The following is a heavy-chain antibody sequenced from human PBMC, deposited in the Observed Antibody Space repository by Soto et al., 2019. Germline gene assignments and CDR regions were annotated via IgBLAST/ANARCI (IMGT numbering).Heavy chain of an antibody. J-gene: IGHJ4*02. Sequence: PSETLSLTCAVYGGSFRGYFWSWIRQPPGKGLEWIGEINHSGITSYSPSLGSRVTTSVDTPKNQFSLRLRSATAADTAIYYCARRFCSDSYCSYFDYWGRGTLVTVSS. CDR1: GGSFRGYF. V-gene: IGHV4-34*10. CDR2: INHSGIT. D-gene: IGHD2-15*01. CDR3: ARRFCSDSYCSYFDY.